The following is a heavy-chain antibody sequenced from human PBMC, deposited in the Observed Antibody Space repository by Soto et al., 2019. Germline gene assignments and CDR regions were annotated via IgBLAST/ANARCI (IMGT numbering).Heavy chain of an antibody. CDR3: ARVEDDCDSSGYDH. CDR2: ISDFNGTV. Sequence: ASVKVSCKASGYTFTSYGITWVRQAPGQGLEWMGLISDFNGTVKYAQKFQGRVTMTTDKSTSTAYMELRSLGSDDTAVYYCARVEDDCDSSGYDHWGQGTLVTVSS. V-gene: IGHV1-18*04. J-gene: IGHJ4*02. D-gene: IGHD3-22*01. CDR1: GYTFTSYG.